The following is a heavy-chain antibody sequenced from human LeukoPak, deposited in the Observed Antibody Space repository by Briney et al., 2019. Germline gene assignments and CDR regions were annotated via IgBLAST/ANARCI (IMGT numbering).Heavy chain of an antibody. V-gene: IGHV3-15*01. J-gene: IGHJ4*02. Sequence: KPGGSLRLSCAASGFTFSSYEMNWVRQAPGKGLEWVGRIKSKTDGGTTDYAAPVKGRFTISRDDSKNTLYLQMNSLKTEDTAVYYCTTILSLRFLEWCDYWGQGTLVTVSS. CDR1: GFTFSSYE. CDR2: IKSKTDGGTT. CDR3: TTILSLRFLEWCDY. D-gene: IGHD3-3*01.